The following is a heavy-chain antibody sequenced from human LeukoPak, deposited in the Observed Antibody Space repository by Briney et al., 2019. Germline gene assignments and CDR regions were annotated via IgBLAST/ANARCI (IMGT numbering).Heavy chain of an antibody. J-gene: IGHJ6*02. Sequence: GGSLRLSCAASAFTFSSYSMNWVRQAPGKGLEWISFISGSSSNKYYADSVKGRFTISRDNAKNSLYLQMNSLRAEDTAVYYCAHFDYGGEYYYYGMDVWGQGTTVTVSS. CDR2: ISGSSSNK. CDR3: AHFDYGGEYYYYGMDV. D-gene: IGHD4-23*01. V-gene: IGHV3-48*01. CDR1: AFTFSSYS.